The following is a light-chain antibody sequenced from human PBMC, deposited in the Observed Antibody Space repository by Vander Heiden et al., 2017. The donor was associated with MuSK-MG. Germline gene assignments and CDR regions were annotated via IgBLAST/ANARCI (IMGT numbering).Light chain of an antibody. CDR2: DAS. J-gene: IGKJ4*01. Sequence: DIHMTQSPSSLSASVRDRVTIPCQASQVIRNSLNWYQQKPGKAPKLLIYDASKWETGVPSRFSGSGSGTDLTFTISSLQPEDFATYYCQHEDNLPLTFGGGTQVDIK. CDR3: QHEDNLPLT. V-gene: IGKV1-33*01. CDR1: QVIRNS.